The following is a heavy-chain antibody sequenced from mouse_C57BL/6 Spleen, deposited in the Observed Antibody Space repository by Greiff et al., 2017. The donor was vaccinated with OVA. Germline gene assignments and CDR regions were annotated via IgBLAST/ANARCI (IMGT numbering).Heavy chain of an antibody. Sequence: VQLQQSGPELVKPGASVKIPCKASGYTFTDYNMDWVKQSHGKSLEWIGDNNPNNGGTIYNQKFKGKATLTVDKSSSTAYMELRSLTSEDTAVYYCARSGYWYFDVWGTGTTVTVSS. CDR2: NNPNNGGT. CDR3: ARSGYWYFDV. J-gene: IGHJ1*03. V-gene: IGHV1-18*01. CDR1: GYTFTDYN.